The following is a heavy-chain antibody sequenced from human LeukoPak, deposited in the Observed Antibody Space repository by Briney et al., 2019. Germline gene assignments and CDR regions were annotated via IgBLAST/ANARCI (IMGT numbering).Heavy chain of an antibody. CDR2: ISYDGSNK. CDR1: GFTSSSYA. J-gene: IGHJ6*02. D-gene: IGHD2-2*01. CDR3: AREWGIVVVPAARGSMDV. V-gene: IGHV3-30-3*01. Sequence: GGSLRLSCAASGFTSSSYAMHWVRQAPGKGLEWVAVISYDGSNKYYADSVKGRFTISRDNSKNTLYLQMNSLRAEDTAVYYCAREWGIVVVPAARGSMDVWGQGTTVTVSS.